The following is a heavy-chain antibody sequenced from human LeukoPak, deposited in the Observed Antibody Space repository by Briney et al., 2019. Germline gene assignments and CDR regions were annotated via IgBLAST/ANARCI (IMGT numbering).Heavy chain of an antibody. V-gene: IGHV1-2*02. CDR3: AKSRRLGAPRDASDV. CDR1: GYTFSDYY. D-gene: IGHD1-26*01. J-gene: IGHJ3*01. Sequence: ASVKVSCKGSGYTFSDYYIHWVRQAPGQGLECMGWINPKFGDTNYGQKFQGRVTMTRDTSINTVFLDLTRLTSDDTAIYYCAKSRRLGAPRDASDVWGQGTKVTVSS. CDR2: INPKFGDT.